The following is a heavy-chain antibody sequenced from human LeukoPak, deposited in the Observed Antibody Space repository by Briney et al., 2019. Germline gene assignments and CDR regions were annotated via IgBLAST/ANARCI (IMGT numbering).Heavy chain of an antibody. CDR2: INAANGYA. D-gene: IGHD5-24*01. V-gene: IGHV1-3*03. Sequence: ASVKVSCKASGYTFTNYAMHWVRQAPGQRPEWLGWINAANGYAKYSQELQGRVIITRDTSASTAYMELSSLRSEDMAIYYCAIRDGHTDHWGQGTLATVSS. CDR1: GYTFTNYA. CDR3: AIRDGHTDH. J-gene: IGHJ4*02.